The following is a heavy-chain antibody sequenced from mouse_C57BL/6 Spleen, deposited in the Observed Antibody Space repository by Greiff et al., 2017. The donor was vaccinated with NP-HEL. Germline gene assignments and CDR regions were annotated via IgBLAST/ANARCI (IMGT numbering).Heavy chain of an antibody. CDR1: GYTFTSYW. Sequence: QVQLQQPGAELVKPGASVKLSCKASGYTFTSYWMQWVKQRPGQGLEWIGEIDPSDSYTNYNQKFKGKATLTVDTSSSTAYMQLSSLTSEDSAVYYCARGGNSGFAYWGQGTLDTVSA. D-gene: IGHD2-1*01. V-gene: IGHV1-50*01. J-gene: IGHJ3*01. CDR2: IDPSDSYT. CDR3: ARGGNSGFAY.